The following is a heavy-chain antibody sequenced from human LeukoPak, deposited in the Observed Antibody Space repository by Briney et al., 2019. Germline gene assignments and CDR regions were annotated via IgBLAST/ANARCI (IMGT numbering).Heavy chain of an antibody. D-gene: IGHD5-12*01. V-gene: IGHV3-7*01. Sequence: PGGSLRLSCAASGFTFSRYWMSWVRQAPGKGLGWVASIKEDGSEKYYVDSVKGRFTISRDNAKNSLYLQMNNLRAEDTAVYYCARDLGEYSGYGADYWGQGTLVTVFS. CDR2: IKEDGSEK. CDR3: ARDLGEYSGYGADY. CDR1: GFTFSRYW. J-gene: IGHJ4*02.